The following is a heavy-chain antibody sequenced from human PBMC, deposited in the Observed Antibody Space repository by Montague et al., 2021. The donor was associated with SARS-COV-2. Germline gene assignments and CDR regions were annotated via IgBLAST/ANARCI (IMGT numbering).Heavy chain of an antibody. D-gene: IGHD3-9*01. J-gene: IGHJ5*02. CDR2: INHSGSA. CDR3: ARRSYDILTGYSIPNWFDP. Sequence: SETLSLTCAVYGGSFNDYYWSWIRQAPGKGLEWIGEINHSGSAKYNPSLRSRVTISVDTSKNQFSLKLSSVTAADTAVYYCARRSYDILTGYSIPNWFDPWGQGTLVTVSS. CDR1: GGSFNDYY. V-gene: IGHV4-34*01.